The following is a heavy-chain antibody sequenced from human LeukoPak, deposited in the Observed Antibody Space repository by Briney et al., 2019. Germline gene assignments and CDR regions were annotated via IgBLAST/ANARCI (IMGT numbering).Heavy chain of an antibody. CDR1: GYTFTSYG. CDR2: ISAYNGNT. Sequence: GASVNVSCKASGYTFTSYGISWVRQATGQGLERMGWISAYNGNTNYAQKLQGRVTMTTDTSTSTAYMELRSLRSDDTAVYYCARARMSGSGHHLWGQGTLVTVSS. D-gene: IGHD2-15*01. CDR3: ARARMSGSGHHL. J-gene: IGHJ4*02. V-gene: IGHV1-18*01.